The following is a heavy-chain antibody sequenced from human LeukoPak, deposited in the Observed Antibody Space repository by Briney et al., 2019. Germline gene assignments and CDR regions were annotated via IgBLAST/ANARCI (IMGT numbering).Heavy chain of an antibody. Sequence: GGSLRLSCAASGFTFSSYSMNWVRQAPGKGLEWVSSISSSSSYICYADSVKGRFTISRDNAKNSLYLQMNSLRAEDTAVYYCARDRLAAVNWFDPWGQGTLVTVSS. V-gene: IGHV3-21*01. J-gene: IGHJ5*02. CDR2: ISSSSSYI. D-gene: IGHD6-13*01. CDR3: ARDRLAAVNWFDP. CDR1: GFTFSSYS.